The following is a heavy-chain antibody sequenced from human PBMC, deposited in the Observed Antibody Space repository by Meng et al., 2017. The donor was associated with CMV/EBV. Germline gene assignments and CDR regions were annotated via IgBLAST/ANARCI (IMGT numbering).Heavy chain of an antibody. V-gene: IGHV4-39*07. D-gene: IGHD6-6*01. CDR3: ARDLDSKEQLVYFDY. J-gene: IGHJ4*02. Sequence: SETLSLTCTVSGGSTSSSSYYWGWIRQPPGKGLEWIGSIYYSGSTYYNPSLKSRVTISVDTSKNQFSLKLSSVTAADTAVYYCARDLDSKEQLVYFDYWGQGTLVTVSS. CDR2: IYYSGST. CDR1: GGSTSSSSYY.